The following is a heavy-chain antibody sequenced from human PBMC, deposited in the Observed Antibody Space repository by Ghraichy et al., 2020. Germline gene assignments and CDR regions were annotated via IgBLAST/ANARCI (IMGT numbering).Heavy chain of an antibody. CDR2: INHSGST. Sequence: SETLSLTCAVYGGSFSGYYWSWIRQPPGKGLEGIGEINHSGSTNYNPSLKSRVTISVDTSKNQFSLKLSSVTAADTAVYYCARGGNSSYDYWGQGTLVTVSS. D-gene: IGHD6-13*01. J-gene: IGHJ4*02. CDR3: ARGGNSSYDY. V-gene: IGHV4-34*01. CDR1: GGSFSGYY.